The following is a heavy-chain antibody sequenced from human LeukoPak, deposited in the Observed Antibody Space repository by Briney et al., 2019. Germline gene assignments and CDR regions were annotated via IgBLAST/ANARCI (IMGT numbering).Heavy chain of an antibody. Sequence: PSETLSLTCTVSGGSISSSSYYWGWIRQPPGKGLEWIGTIYYIGNTYYNPSLKSRVIISRDTSKNQFSLKLSSVTAADTAVYYCARDGVGFPYYYYYMDVWGKGTTVTVSS. V-gene: IGHV4-39*07. CDR2: IYYIGNT. J-gene: IGHJ6*03. D-gene: IGHD1-26*01. CDR1: GGSISSSSYY. CDR3: ARDGVGFPYYYYYMDV.